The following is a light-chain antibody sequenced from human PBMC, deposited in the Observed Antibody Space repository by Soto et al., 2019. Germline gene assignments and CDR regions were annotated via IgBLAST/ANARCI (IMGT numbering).Light chain of an antibody. V-gene: IGKV1-39*01. CDR2: AAS. CDR1: QSVRSW. CDR3: QQSCSSPPT. J-gene: IGKJ1*01. Sequence: DIQVTQSPATLSASVGDRVTITCRASQSVRSWLAWYQQKPGKAPKLLIFAASSLQSGVPSRFSGSRSGPDFTLTISSLQPEDFATYYCQQSCSSPPTFGQGTKVDIK.